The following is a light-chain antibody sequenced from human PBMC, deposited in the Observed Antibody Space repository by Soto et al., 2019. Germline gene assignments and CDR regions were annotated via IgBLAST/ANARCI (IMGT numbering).Light chain of an antibody. CDR1: QRISSN. CDR3: QQSYSTPNS. CDR2: AAS. J-gene: IGKJ5*01. V-gene: IGKV1-39*01. Sequence: DIQMTQSPSSLSASVGDRVTITCRASQRISSNLNWYQQKQGKAPKLLISAASSLQSGVPSRFSGSGSGPDFTLTISSLQREEFATYYCQQSYSTPNSFGQGKRLE.